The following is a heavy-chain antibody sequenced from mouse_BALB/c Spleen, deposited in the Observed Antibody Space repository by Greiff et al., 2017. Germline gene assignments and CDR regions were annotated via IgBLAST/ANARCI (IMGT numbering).Heavy chain of an antibody. J-gene: IGHJ3*01. CDR1: GYTFTSYW. Sequence: VQLQQPGAELVKPGASVKLSCKASGYTFTSYWMHWVKQRPGQGLEWIGEINPSNGRTDYNEKFKSKATLTVDKSSSTAYMQLSSLTSEDSAVYYCARGLRQGFAYWGQGTLVTVSA. D-gene: IGHD2-4*01. V-gene: IGHV1S81*02. CDR2: INPSNGRT. CDR3: ARGLRQGFAY.